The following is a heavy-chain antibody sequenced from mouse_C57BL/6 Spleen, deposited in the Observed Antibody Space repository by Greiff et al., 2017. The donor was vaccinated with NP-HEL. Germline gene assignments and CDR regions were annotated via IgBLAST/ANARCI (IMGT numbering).Heavy chain of an antibody. CDR2: FHPYNDDT. Sequence: VQLQQSGAELVKPGASVKMSCKASGYTFTTYPIEWMKQNHGKSLEWIGNFHPYNDDTMYNEKFMGTATLTVEKYSSTFDLELIQLTSNDSSVYYCARQNSGYGLDYWGQGTTLTVSS. D-gene: IGHD3-2*02. J-gene: IGHJ2*01. V-gene: IGHV1-47*01. CDR3: ARQNSGYGLDY. CDR1: GYTFTTYP.